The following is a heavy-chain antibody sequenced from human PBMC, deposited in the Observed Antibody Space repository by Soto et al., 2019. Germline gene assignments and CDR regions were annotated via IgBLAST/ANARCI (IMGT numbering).Heavy chain of an antibody. V-gene: IGHV4-39*01. CDR1: GGSISSSSYY. CDR2: IYYSGST. Sequence: QLQLQESGPGLVKPSETLSLTCTVSGGSISSSSYYWGWIRQPPGKGLEWIGTIYYSGSTYYNPSLKSRVTIFVDTFKNQFSLQLSSVTAADTAVYYCARHRDYGDYFLDYWGQGPLVTVSS. J-gene: IGHJ4*02. D-gene: IGHD4-17*01. CDR3: ARHRDYGDYFLDY.